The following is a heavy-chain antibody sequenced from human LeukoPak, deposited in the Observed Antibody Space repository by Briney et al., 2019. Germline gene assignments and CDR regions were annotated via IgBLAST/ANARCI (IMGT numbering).Heavy chain of an antibody. D-gene: IGHD3-3*02. J-gene: IGHJ4*02. CDR2: ISYDGSNK. CDR1: GFTLSSYA. CDR3: AREPLAH. Sequence: GGSLRLSCAASGFTLSSYAMHWVRQAPDKGLEWVAVISYDGSNKYYAHSVKGRFTISRDNSKNTLYLQMNSLRAEDTAVYYCAREPLAHWGQGTLVTVSS. V-gene: IGHV3-30*04.